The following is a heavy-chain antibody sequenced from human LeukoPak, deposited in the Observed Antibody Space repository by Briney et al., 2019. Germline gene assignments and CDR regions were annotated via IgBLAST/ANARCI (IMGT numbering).Heavy chain of an antibody. CDR3: AKEPISKSMRYYFDY. J-gene: IGHJ4*02. D-gene: IGHD5-24*01. CDR2: IWYDGSNK. Sequence: GGSLRLSCAASGFTFSTYGMHWVRRAPGKGLEWVAVIWYDGSNKYYADSVKGRFTISRDNSKNTLYLQMNSLRAEDTAVYYCAKEPISKSMRYYFDYWGQGTLVTVSS. V-gene: IGHV3-33*06. CDR1: GFTFSTYG.